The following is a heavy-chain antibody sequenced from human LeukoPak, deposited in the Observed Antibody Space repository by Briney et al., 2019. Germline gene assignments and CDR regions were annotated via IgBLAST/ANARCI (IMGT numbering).Heavy chain of an antibody. Sequence: GGSLRLSCAASGFTFSSYGMQWVRQAPGKGLEWVTVISYDGSNKYYADSVKGRFTISRDNSKNTLYLQMNSLRAEDTAVYYCAKDTVDILTGYYPPYFDYWGQGTLVTVSS. J-gene: IGHJ4*02. CDR1: GFTFSSYG. V-gene: IGHV3-30*18. D-gene: IGHD3-9*01. CDR3: AKDTVDILTGYYPPYFDY. CDR2: ISYDGSNK.